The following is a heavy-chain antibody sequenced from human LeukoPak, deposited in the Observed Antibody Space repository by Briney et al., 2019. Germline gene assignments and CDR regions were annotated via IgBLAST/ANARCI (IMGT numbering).Heavy chain of an antibody. Sequence: AGGSLRLSCAASGFTFSSYAMSWVRQAPGKGLEWVSAISGSGGSTYYADSVKGRFTISRDNSKNTLYLQMNSLRAEDTAVYYCAKGRHIVVVTARDWFDPWGQGTLVTVSS. CDR3: AKGRHIVVVTARDWFDP. CDR2: ISGSGGST. D-gene: IGHD2-21*02. V-gene: IGHV3-23*01. CDR1: GFTFSSYA. J-gene: IGHJ5*02.